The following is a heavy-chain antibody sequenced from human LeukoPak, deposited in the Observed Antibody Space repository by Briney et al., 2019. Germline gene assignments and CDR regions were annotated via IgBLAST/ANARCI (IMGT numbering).Heavy chain of an antibody. V-gene: IGHV3-53*01. Sequence: GGSLRLSCAASGFTVSSNYMSWVRQAPGKGLEWVSVMYSGGSTYYADSVKGRFTISRDNSKSTVYIQINSPRTEDTAGYYWARAKPKNMGWGPIFGRESRFPFHYWGQGTLVTVSS. CDR2: MYSGGST. D-gene: IGHD3-3*01. CDR3: ARAKPKNMGWGPIFGRESRFPFHY. J-gene: IGHJ4*02. CDR1: GFTVSSNY.